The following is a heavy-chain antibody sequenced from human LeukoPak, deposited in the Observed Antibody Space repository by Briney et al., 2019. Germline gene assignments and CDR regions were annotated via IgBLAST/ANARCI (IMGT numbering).Heavy chain of an antibody. J-gene: IGHJ4*02. CDR3: AKRSLRDGYNSWYYFDY. CDR1: DYAFYSYA. CDR2: ISGSGGST. V-gene: IGHV3-23*01. D-gene: IGHD5-24*01. Sequence: GGSLRLSCAGSDYAFYSYAMTWVRQAPGKGLEWVSAISGSGGSTYYADSVKGRFTISRDNSKNTLYLQVNSLRAEDTAVYYCAKRSLRDGYNSWYYFDYWGQGTLVTVSS.